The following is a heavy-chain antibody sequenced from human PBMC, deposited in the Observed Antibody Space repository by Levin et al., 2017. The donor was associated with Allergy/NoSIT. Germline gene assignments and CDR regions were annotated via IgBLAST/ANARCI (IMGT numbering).Heavy chain of an antibody. Sequence: SETLSLTCTVSGGSINSGTYYWSWIRQPPGKGLEWIGSIYYTGSTDYNPSLKSRVTISVDTSKNQFSLRLSSVTAADTAVYYCARGRDWFDPWGQGTLVTVSS. CDR3: ARGRDWFDP. CDR1: GGSINSGTYY. CDR2: IYYTGST. J-gene: IGHJ5*02. V-gene: IGHV4-61*01.